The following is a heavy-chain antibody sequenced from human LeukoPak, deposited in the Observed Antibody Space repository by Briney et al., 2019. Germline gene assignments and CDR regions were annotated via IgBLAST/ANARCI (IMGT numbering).Heavy chain of an antibody. CDR2: INPSGGST. D-gene: IGHD3-22*01. CDR3: AMYIGPSGSLDY. J-gene: IGHJ4*02. V-gene: IGHV1-46*01. CDR1: GYTFTSYY. Sequence: ASVKVSCKASGYTFTSYYMHWVRQAPGQGLEWMGIINPSGGSTSYAQKLQGRVTMTTDTSTSTAYMELRSLRSDDTAVYYCAMYIGPSGSLDYWGQGTLVTVSS.